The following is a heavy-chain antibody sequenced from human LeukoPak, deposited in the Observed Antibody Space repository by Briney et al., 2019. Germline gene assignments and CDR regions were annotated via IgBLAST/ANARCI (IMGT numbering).Heavy chain of an antibody. CDR1: GGSISYYF. CDR2: IYHNGNT. V-gene: IGHV4-59*01. Sequence: PSETLSLTCSVSGGSISYYFWSWIRQPPGKGPEWIGYIYHNGNTNYNPSLKSRVTISVDTSKNQFSLKLSSVTAADTAVYYCARVVTIFGVVISWFDPWGQGTLVTVSS. J-gene: IGHJ5*02. CDR3: ARVVTIFGVVISWFDP. D-gene: IGHD3-3*01.